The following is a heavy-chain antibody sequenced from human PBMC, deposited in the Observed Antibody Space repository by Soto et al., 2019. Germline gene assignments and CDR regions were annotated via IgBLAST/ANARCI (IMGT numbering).Heavy chain of an antibody. J-gene: IGHJ4*02. Sequence: QVQLVESGGGVVQPGRSRRLSCAASGFTLSAYAIHWVRQAPGKGWEWVAVFWYDGSNKYYADSVKGRFTISRDNSKNTLYLQMNSLRAEDTAVYYCARGLGAAPNSNFDYWGQGTLVTVSS. CDR2: FWYDGSNK. CDR3: ARGLGAAPNSNFDY. CDR1: GFTLSAYA. D-gene: IGHD6-13*01. V-gene: IGHV3-33*01.